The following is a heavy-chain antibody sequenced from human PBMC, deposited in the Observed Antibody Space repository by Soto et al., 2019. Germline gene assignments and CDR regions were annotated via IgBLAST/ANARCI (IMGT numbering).Heavy chain of an antibody. CDR1: GGSISSSS. CDR2: ISYDGSNK. J-gene: IGHJ4*02. V-gene: IGHV3-30-3*01. Sequence: LSLTCTVSGGSISSSSYYWGWIRQPPGKGLEWVAVISYDGSNKYYTDSVKGRFTISRDNSKNTLYLQMNSLRAEDTAVYYCARGFNSSGYSSGWYLTPPDYWGQGTLVTVSS. CDR3: ARGFNSSGYSSGWYLTPPDY. D-gene: IGHD6-19*01.